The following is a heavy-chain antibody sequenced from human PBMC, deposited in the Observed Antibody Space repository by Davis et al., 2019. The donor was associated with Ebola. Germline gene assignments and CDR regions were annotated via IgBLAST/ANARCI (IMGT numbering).Heavy chain of an antibody. CDR1: EYSLSELS. Sequence: ASVQVSCKVSEYSLSELSMHWVRQAPGQGLEWMGIINPSGNNTSYAQKFQGRITMARDTSTSTVYMELSSLRSEDTAVYYCALFSASWPYSGMDVWGQGTTVTVSS. CDR2: INPSGNNT. J-gene: IGHJ6*02. CDR3: ALFSASWPYSGMDV. D-gene: IGHD2-2*01. V-gene: IGHV1-46*01.